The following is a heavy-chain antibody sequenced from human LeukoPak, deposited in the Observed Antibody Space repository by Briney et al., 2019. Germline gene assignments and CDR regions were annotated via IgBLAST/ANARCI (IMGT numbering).Heavy chain of an antibody. D-gene: IGHD5-12*01. CDR3: ARDLTTTGGYSGYDLYDAFDI. V-gene: IGHV1-2*02. CDR1: GYTFTGYY. CDR2: INPNSGGT. J-gene: IGHJ3*02. Sequence: ASVKVSCKASGYTFTGYYIHWVRQAPGQGLEWMGWINPNSGGTNYAQKFQGRVTMTRDTSISTAYMELSRLRSDDTAVYYCARDLTTTGGYSGYDLYDAFDIWGQGTMVTVSS.